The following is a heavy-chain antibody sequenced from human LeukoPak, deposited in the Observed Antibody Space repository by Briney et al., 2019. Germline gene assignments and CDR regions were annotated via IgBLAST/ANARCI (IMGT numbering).Heavy chain of an antibody. V-gene: IGHV3-23*01. CDR2: ISGSGGSP. J-gene: IGHJ6*03. CDR3: ARGTWFGDSKLYTHYMDV. D-gene: IGHD3-10*01. CDR1: GFTFSSYA. Sequence: GGSLRLSCGSTGFTFSSYAMSWVRPAPGKGLEWVSAISGSGGSPYYAASVKGRFTIWRDNSKNAVYLKMNSLRAEDTAVYYCARGTWFGDSKLYTHYMDVWGKGTTVTVP.